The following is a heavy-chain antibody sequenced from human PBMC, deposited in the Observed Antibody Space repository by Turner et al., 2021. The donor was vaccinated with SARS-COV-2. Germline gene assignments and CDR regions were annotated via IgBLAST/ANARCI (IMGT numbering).Heavy chain of an antibody. CDR3: ARLGGGDRPGDY. Sequence: QVQLVQSGAEVKKPGASEKVSCKASGYTFTSYGSSRVRQAPGEGLEWMGWITAYNGNTNYVQKLQGRVTMTTATSTSTAYMELMSLRSDDTAVYYCARLGGGDRPGDYWGQGTLVTVSS. D-gene: IGHD2-21*02. CDR2: ITAYNGNT. CDR1: GYTFTSYG. V-gene: IGHV1-18*01. J-gene: IGHJ4*02.